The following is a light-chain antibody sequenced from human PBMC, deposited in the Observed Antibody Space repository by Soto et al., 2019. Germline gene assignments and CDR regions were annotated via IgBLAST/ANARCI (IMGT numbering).Light chain of an antibody. CDR3: QMHNSAPFC. CDR1: QAISNY. Sequence: DNQMTQSPSSLSASVGDRVPITCRASQAISNYVAWYQKRPWKVPKLLIYTASTLQSGVPSRFSGSGSGTDFTLTISSLQPEDVATYYCQMHNSAPFCFGPGTKVDI. CDR2: TAS. J-gene: IGKJ3*01. V-gene: IGKV1-27*01.